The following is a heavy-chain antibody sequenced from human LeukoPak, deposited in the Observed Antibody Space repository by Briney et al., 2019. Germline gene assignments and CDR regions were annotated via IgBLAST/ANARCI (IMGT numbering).Heavy chain of an antibody. Sequence: ASVKVSCKASGYIFTSYGISWVRQAPGQGLEWMGWINPNSGGTNYAQKFQGRVTMTRDTSISTAYMELSRLRSDDTAVYYCARDQASDAFDIWGQGTMVTVSS. J-gene: IGHJ3*02. CDR1: GYIFTSYG. CDR2: INPNSGGT. CDR3: ARDQASDAFDI. V-gene: IGHV1-2*02.